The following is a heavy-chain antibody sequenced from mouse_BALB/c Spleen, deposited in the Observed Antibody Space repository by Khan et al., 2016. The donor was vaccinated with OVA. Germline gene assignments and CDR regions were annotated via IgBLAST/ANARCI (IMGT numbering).Heavy chain of an antibody. V-gene: IGHV1-4*01. D-gene: IGHD2-14*01. CDR3: AKRTTGYTMDS. J-gene: IGHJ4*01. CDR2: INPRSGYT. CDR1: GYTFTSKT. Sequence: QVQLKESGAKLARPGASVRMSCKASGYTFTSKTMHWIKQRPGQGLEWIGYINPRSGYTNYNQNFKDKATLTADKSSSTAYMQLSSLTSEDSAVYYCAKRTTGYTMDSWGQGTSVTVSS.